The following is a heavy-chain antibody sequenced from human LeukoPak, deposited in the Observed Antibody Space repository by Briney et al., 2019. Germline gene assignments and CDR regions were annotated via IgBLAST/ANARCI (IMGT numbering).Heavy chain of an antibody. Sequence: ASVKVSCKASGYTFTSYDINWVRQATGQGLEWMGWMNPNSGNTGYAQKFQGRVTMTRNTSISTAYMELSSLRSEDTAVYYCAGGREVLDAFDIWGQGTMVTVSS. D-gene: IGHD3-3*01. CDR1: GYTFTSYD. V-gene: IGHV1-8*01. CDR3: AGGREVLDAFDI. CDR2: MNPNSGNT. J-gene: IGHJ3*02.